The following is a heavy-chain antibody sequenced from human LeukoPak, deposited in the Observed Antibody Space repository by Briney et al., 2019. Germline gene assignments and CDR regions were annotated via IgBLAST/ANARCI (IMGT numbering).Heavy chain of an antibody. V-gene: IGHV1-46*01. Sequence: ASVKVSCKASGYSFTSHYMHWVRQAPGQGLEWMGLINPRGTSTIYAEKFQGRIIMTRDMSTTTDYMELRSLRSDDTAVYYCARDRSYYDSSGFYYFDYWGQGTLVTVSS. J-gene: IGHJ4*02. CDR2: INPRGTST. D-gene: IGHD3-22*01. CDR1: GYSFTSHY. CDR3: ARDRSYYDSSGFYYFDY.